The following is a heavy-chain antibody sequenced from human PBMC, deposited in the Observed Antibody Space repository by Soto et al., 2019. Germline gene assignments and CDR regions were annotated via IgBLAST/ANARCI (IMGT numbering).Heavy chain of an antibody. CDR2: IYSGGST. D-gene: IGHD3-3*01. CDR1: GFTVSSNY. V-gene: IGHV3-53*01. J-gene: IGHJ6*02. CDR3: ARDRVTIFAVVPKYYSYGMDV. Sequence: GGSLRLSCAASGFTVSSNYMSWVRQAPGKGLEWVSVIYSGGSTYYADSVKGRFTISRDNSKNTLYLQMNSLRAEDTAVYYCARDRVTIFAVVPKYYSYGMDVWGQGTTVTVSS.